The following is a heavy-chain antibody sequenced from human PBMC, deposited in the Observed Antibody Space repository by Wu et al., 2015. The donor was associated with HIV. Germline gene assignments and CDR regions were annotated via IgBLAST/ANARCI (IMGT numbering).Heavy chain of an antibody. CDR2: INPSGGST. Sequence: QVQLVQSGAEVKKPGASVKVSCKASGYTFTSYYMHWVRQAPGQGLEWMGIINPSGGSTSYAQKFQGRVTMTRDTSTSTVYMELSSLRSEDTAVYYCARDKAGDYYGSGSYYRIVGYFDYWGQGTLVTVSS. D-gene: IGHD3-10*01. J-gene: IGHJ4*02. V-gene: IGHV1-46*01. CDR3: ARDKAGDYYGSGSYYRIVGYFDY. CDR1: GYTFTSYY.